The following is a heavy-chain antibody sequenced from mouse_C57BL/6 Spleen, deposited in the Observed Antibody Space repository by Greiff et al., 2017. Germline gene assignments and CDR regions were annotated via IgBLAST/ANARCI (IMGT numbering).Heavy chain of an antibody. CDR2: INPSSGYT. V-gene: IGHV1-7*01. CDR3: ARMPYYGSSYDYFDY. J-gene: IGHJ2*01. CDR1: GYAFSSYW. D-gene: IGHD1-1*01. Sequence: QVQLQQSGAELVKPGASVKISCKASGYAFSSYWMNWVKQRPGQGLEWIGYINPSSGYTKYNQKFKDKATLTADKSSSTAYMQLSSLTYEDSAVYYCARMPYYGSSYDYFDYWGQGTTLTVSS.